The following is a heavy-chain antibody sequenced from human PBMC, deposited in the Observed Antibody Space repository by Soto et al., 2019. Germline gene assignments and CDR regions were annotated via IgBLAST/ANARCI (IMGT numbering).Heavy chain of an antibody. CDR3: ASLLGIKFDY. J-gene: IGHJ4*02. V-gene: IGHV4-39*01. D-gene: IGHD3-10*01. Sequence: SETLSLTCTVSGGSISSSSYYWGWIRQSPGKGLEWIGTIYYSGTTNYNPSLESRVTISVDTSQNQFSLKLNSLTAADTAVYYCASLLGIKFDYWGQGALVTVSS. CDR1: GGSISSSSYY. CDR2: IYYSGTT.